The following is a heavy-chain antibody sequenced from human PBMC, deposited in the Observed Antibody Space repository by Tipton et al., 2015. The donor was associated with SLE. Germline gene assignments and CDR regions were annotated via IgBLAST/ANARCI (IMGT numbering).Heavy chain of an antibody. CDR3: ASLGYPYGYGSEPFDM. CDR1: GGSISSSSYY. Sequence: TLSLTCTVTGGSISSSSYYWGWIRQPPGKGLEWIGSVYYSGTTYYNPSLKSRVTMSIDTSKNQFSLKLSSVTAAATAAYYCASLGYPYGYGSEPFDMWGQGTMVPVSS. J-gene: IGHJ3*02. D-gene: IGHD5-18*01. V-gene: IGHV4-39*01. CDR2: VYYSGTT.